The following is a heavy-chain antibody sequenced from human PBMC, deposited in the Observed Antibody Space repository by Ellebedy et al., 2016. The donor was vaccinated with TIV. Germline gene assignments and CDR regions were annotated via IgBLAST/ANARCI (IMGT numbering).Heavy chain of an antibody. D-gene: IGHD5-12*01. CDR3: STYTVGDDS. J-gene: IGHJ4*02. Sequence: GESLKISCTSSGFSFNNGWMNWVRQTPGKGLEWVGRIKSETDGWTTDYAAHVKGRFTISRDDLKNILYLQMNNLTIEDTGVYYCSTYTVGDDSWGQGTLVTVSS. V-gene: IGHV3-15*01. CDR1: GFSFNNGW. CDR2: IKSETDGWTT.